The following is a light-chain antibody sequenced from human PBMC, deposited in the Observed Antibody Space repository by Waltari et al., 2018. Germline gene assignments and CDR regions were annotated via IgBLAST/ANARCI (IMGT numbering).Light chain of an antibody. J-gene: IGLJ2*01. Sequence: QSALTQPASVSGSPGQPITIPCTGTRSDVGSYNLVPWYQQHPGKAPKLMIYEVSKRPSGVSNRFSGSKSGNTASLTISGLQAEDEADYYCCSYAGSSAVFGGGTKLTVL. V-gene: IGLV2-23*02. CDR1: RSDVGSYNL. CDR2: EVS. CDR3: CSYAGSSAV.